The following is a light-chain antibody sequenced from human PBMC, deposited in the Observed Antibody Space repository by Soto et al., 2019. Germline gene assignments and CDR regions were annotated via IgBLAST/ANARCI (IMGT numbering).Light chain of an antibody. CDR2: AAS. CDR1: QSISNY. CDR3: QQSYGTPLT. J-gene: IGKJ4*01. Sequence: DMEMTQSPSSLSASVGDRVTITCRASQSISNYLNWYQHKPGKVPKLLIYAASSLQSGVPTRFSGSGSGTDCTLTINSLQPEDFAHYYCQQSYGTPLTCGGGTKIEIK. V-gene: IGKV1-39*01.